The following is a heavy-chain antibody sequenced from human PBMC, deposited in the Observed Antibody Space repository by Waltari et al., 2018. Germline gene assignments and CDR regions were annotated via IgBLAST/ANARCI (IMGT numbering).Heavy chain of an antibody. D-gene: IGHD1-26*01. CDR1: GFTFSSYS. Sequence: EVQLVESGGGLVQPGGSLRLSCAASGFTFSSYSMNWVRQAPGKGLELVSYISSSSTIYYADSVKGRFTISRDNAKNSLYLQMNSLRAEDTAVYYCASYGSVGATMIDYWGQGTLVTVSS. CDR3: ASYGSVGATMIDY. V-gene: IGHV3-48*01. J-gene: IGHJ4*02. CDR2: ISSSSTI.